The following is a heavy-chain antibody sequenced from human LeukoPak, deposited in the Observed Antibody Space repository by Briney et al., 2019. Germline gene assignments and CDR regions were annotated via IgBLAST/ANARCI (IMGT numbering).Heavy chain of an antibody. J-gene: IGHJ4*02. CDR3: AKDWATLDY. CDR2: ISSDGTNK. D-gene: IGHD2-15*01. V-gene: IGHV3-30*18. Sequence: GGSLRLSCAASGFTFSSYGMRWVRQAPGKGLEWVAVISSDGTNKYYADSVKGRFTISRDNSKSTLYLQMNSLRAEDTAVYYCAKDWATLDYWGQGTLVTVSS. CDR1: GFTFSSYG.